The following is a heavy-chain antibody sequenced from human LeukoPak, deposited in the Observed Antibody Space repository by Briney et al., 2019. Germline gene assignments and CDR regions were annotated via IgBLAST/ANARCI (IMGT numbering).Heavy chain of an antibody. V-gene: IGHV4-34*01. D-gene: IGHD6-13*01. CDR2: INHSGST. Sequence: SETLSLTCAVYGGSFSGYYWSWIRQPPGKGLEWIGEINHSGSTNYNPALKGRVHISVDPSKKQFSLKLSSVTAADTAVYYCARSGTYQHSSSYDYWGQGTLVTVSS. J-gene: IGHJ4*02. CDR1: GGSFSGYY. CDR3: ARSGTYQHSSSYDY.